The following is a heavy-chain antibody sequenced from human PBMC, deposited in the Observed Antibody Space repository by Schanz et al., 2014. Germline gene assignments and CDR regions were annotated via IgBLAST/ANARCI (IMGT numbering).Heavy chain of an antibody. V-gene: IGHV4-34*01. CDR3: ARQNLGYCSSTDCKNWFDP. CDR2: INQSGDT. Sequence: QVQLQQWGAGLLKPSETLSLTCAVSGGSFSGYYWSWIRQPPDTGLEWIGEINQSGDTNYNPSLKSRVTISVDPSNNQFPRKLSSVTAADTAVYYCARQNLGYCSSTDCKNWFDPWGQGTLVTVSS. D-gene: IGHD2-2*01. CDR1: GGSFSGYY. J-gene: IGHJ5*02.